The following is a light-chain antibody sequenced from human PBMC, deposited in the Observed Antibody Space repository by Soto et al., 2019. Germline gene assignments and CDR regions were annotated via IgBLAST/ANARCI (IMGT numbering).Light chain of an antibody. CDR3: AAWDDSLNGLVV. CDR2: STN. V-gene: IGLV1-44*01. Sequence: QSVLTQPPSASGTPGQRVTLSCSGSSANIGSNTVNWYQQLPGTAPKLLIYSTNQRPSGVPDRFSGSKSGTSASLAISGLQSEDEAEYYCAAWDDSLNGLVVFGGGTKVTVL. J-gene: IGLJ2*01. CDR1: SANIGSNT.